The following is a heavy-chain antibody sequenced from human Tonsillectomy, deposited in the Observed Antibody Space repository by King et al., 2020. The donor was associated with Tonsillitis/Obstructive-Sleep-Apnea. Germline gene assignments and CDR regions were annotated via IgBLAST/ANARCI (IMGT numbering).Heavy chain of an antibody. CDR2: IRIKSYGGTT. J-gene: IGHJ4*02. Sequence: VQLVESGGGLVQPGRSLRLSCTASGFTFGDYAMSWVRQAPGKGLEWVGFIRIKSYGGTTEYAASAKGRFTISRDDSKSIAYLQMNSLKTEDTAVYYCTRDFLSAYYYDTSGPDYWGQGTLVTVSS. V-gene: IGHV3-49*04. CDR1: GFTFGDYA. D-gene: IGHD3-22*01. CDR3: TRDFLSAYYYDTSGPDY.